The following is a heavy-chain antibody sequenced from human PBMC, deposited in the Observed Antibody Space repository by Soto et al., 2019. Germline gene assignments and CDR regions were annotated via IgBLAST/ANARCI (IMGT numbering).Heavy chain of an antibody. CDR2: IIPIFGTA. CDR3: ARSENWNYDGGHYYYGRDV. Sequence: QVQLVQSGAEVKKPGSSVKVSCKASGGTFSSYAISWVRQAPGQGLEWMGGIIPIFGTANYAQKFQGRVTITADESTSTAYMELSSLRSEDTAVYYCARSENWNYDGGHYYYGRDVWGQGTTVTVSS. V-gene: IGHV1-69*12. CDR1: GGTFSSYA. J-gene: IGHJ6*02. D-gene: IGHD1-7*01.